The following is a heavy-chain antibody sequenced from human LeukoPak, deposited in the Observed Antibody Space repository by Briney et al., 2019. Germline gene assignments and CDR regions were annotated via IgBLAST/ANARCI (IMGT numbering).Heavy chain of an antibody. V-gene: IGHV3-23*01. CDR3: AKRGYTYGSALYYFDN. CDR2: IIGSGGTT. D-gene: IGHD5-18*01. Sequence: PRGSLRLSCAASGFTFSTHAMSWVRQAPGEGLEWVSSIIGSGGTTSYADSVKGRFAISRDNSKNTLFLQMNSLRVEDTAVYYCAKRGYTYGSALYYFDNWGQGTLVTVSS. CDR1: GFTFSTHA. J-gene: IGHJ4*02.